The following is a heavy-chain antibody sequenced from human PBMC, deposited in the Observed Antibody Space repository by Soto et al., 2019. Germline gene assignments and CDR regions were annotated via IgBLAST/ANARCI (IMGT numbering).Heavy chain of an antibody. J-gene: IGHJ4*02. V-gene: IGHV4-59*01. CDR2: IYYSGST. CDR3: AGETLGIAFDY. Sequence: SETLSLTCTVSGGSINSYYWSWIRQPPGKGLEWIGYIYYSGSTNYNPSLKSRVTISVDTSKNQFSLKLTSVTAADTAVYYCAGETLGIAFDYWGQGTLVTLSS. CDR1: GGSINSYY. D-gene: IGHD6-13*01.